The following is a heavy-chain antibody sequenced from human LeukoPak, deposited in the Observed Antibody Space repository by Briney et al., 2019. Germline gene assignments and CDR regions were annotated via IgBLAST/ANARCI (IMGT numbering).Heavy chain of an antibody. V-gene: IGHV3-33*08. CDR2: IWHDGSHK. CDR3: ARVVDTHFDY. J-gene: IGHJ4*02. CDR1: GFSFSRYD. Sequence: GGPLTLSCTASGFSFSRYDMHWARQAPGWGPEWVTVIWHDGSHKYYADSVKGRFTISRDNSKNTVYLQMNSLRAEDTAVYYCARVVDTHFDYWGQGTLVTVAS. D-gene: IGHD5-18*01.